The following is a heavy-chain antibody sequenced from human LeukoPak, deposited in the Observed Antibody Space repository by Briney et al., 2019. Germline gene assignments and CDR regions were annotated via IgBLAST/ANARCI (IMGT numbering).Heavy chain of an antibody. J-gene: IGHJ3*02. V-gene: IGHV4-59*01. CDR1: GGSISSYY. D-gene: IGHD3-22*01. CDR2: IYYSGST. CDR3: AREANYDSSPDAFDI. Sequence: SEAQSLTCTVSGGSISSYYWSWIRQPPGKGLEWIGYIYYSGSTNYNPSLKSRVTISVDTSKNQFSLKLSSVTAADTAVYYCAREANYDSSPDAFDIWGQGTMVTVSS.